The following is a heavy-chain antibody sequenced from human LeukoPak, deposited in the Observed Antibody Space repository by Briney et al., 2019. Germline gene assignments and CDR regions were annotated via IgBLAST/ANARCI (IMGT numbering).Heavy chain of an antibody. CDR3: ARDFAWGSGGAPIDDNWLDP. V-gene: IGHV1-18*01. CDR2: ISGHSGNT. Sequence: ASVKVSCKASGGTFSSYGITWVRRAPGHGLEWMGWISGHSGNTNYAQKFQDRATMTTDTSTSTAYMELRSLRFDDTAVYYCARDFAWGSGGAPIDDNWLDPWGQGILVTVSS. D-gene: IGHD7-27*01. J-gene: IGHJ5*02. CDR1: GGTFSSYG.